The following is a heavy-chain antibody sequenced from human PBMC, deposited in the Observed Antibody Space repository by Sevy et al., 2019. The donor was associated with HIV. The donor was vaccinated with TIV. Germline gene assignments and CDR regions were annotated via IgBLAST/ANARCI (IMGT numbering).Heavy chain of an antibody. CDR2: IYYTGST. V-gene: IGHV4-59*08. CDR1: GGSISSYY. D-gene: IGHD1-7*01. CDR3: ARQGYNWNYPYFDY. Sequence: SETLSLTCTVSGGSISSYYWSWIQQPPGKGLGWIGYIYYTGSTNYTPSLKSRVTISVDTSKNQFSLKLSSVTAADTAVYYCARQGYNWNYPYFDYWGQGTLVTVSS. J-gene: IGHJ4*02.